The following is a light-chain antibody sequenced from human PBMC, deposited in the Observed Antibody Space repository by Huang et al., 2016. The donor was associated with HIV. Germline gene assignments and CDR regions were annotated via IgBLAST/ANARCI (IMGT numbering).Light chain of an antibody. Sequence: EIVLTQSPATLSLSPGDRATLSCRASQSVGVYLAWYQQKPGQAPRPLILEASNRATGIPDRFSGSGSGTDFTLTIDSLQPDDFAIYYCQQRTKWPPVLTFGGGTRVEIK. CDR2: EAS. V-gene: IGKV3-11*01. J-gene: IGKJ4*01. CDR1: QSVGVY. CDR3: QQRTKWPPVLT.